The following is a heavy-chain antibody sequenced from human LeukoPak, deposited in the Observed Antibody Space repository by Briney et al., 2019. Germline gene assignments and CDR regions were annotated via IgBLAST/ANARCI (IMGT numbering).Heavy chain of an antibody. CDR3: TTTAGYNYGQY. J-gene: IGHJ4*02. Sequence: GGSLRLSCAASGLIVSNNYMNWVCQAPGKGLEWVSALYIGGNTYYADSVRGRFTISRDNSKNTLYLQMNSLRAEDTAIYYCTTTAGYNYGQYWGQGTLVTVSS. CDR2: LYIGGNT. V-gene: IGHV3-53*01. CDR1: GLIVSNNY. D-gene: IGHD5-18*01.